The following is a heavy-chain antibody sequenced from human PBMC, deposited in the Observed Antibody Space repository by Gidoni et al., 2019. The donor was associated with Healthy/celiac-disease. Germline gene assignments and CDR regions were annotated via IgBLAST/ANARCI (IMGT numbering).Heavy chain of an antibody. J-gene: IGHJ3*02. CDR1: GGSISSSSSY. D-gene: IGHD6-13*01. CDR2: IYYSGST. CDR3: ARPGPIRSLAFDI. Sequence: QLQLQESGPGLVKPSETLSLTCTVSGGSISSSSSYWGWIRPPPGKGLEWSGSIYYSGSTYYNPSLKSRVTISVDTSKNQFSLKLSSVTAADTAVYYCARPGPIRSLAFDIWGQGTMVTVSS. V-gene: IGHV4-39*01.